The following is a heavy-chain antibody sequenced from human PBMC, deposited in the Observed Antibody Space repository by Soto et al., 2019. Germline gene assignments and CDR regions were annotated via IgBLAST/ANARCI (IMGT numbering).Heavy chain of an antibody. V-gene: IGHV1-69*13. CDR2: IIPIFGTA. CDR1: GGTFSSYA. J-gene: IGHJ4*02. CDR3: ARDSSGSYRVSYFDY. D-gene: IGHD1-26*01. Sequence: SVKVSCKASGGTFSSYAISWVRQAPGQGLEWMGGIIPIFGTANYAQKFQGRVTITADESTSTAYMELSSLRSEDTAVYYCARDSSGSYRVSYFDYWGQGTLVPVSP.